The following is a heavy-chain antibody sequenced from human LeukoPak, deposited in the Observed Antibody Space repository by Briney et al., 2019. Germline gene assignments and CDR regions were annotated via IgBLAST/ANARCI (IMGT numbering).Heavy chain of an antibody. J-gene: IGHJ4*02. V-gene: IGHV3-23*01. CDR2: ISGSGGST. CDR3: ATDTYYYDSSGYYYIDY. Sequence: GGSLRLSCAASGFTLSSYAMSWVRQAPGKGLEWVSAISGSGGSTYYADSVKGRFTISRDNSKNTLYLQMNSLRAEDTAVYYCATDTYYYDSSGYYYIDYWGQGTLVTVSS. D-gene: IGHD3-22*01. CDR1: GFTLSSYA.